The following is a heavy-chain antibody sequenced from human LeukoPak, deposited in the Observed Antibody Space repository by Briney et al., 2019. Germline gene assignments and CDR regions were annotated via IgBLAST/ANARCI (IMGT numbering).Heavy chain of an antibody. V-gene: IGHV3-48*01. CDR1: GFTFSSYS. D-gene: IGHD3-3*01. CDR3: ARDLDFWSGYYTHYFDY. Sequence: GGSLRLSCAASGFTFSSYSMNWVRQAPGKGLEWVSYISSSSSTIYYADSVKGRFTISRDNAKNSLYLQMNSLRAEDTAVYYCARDLDFWSGYYTHYFDYWGQGTLVTVSS. J-gene: IGHJ4*02. CDR2: ISSSSSTI.